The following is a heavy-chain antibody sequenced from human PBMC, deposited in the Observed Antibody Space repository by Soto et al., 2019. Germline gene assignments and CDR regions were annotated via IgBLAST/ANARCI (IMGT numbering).Heavy chain of an antibody. D-gene: IGHD2-15*01. CDR3: ITELYRGACRGARRFLRACAV. J-gene: IGHJ3*01. CDR2: IKRRSEGGTT. Sequence: GGSLRLSCAASGFSFTVAWMNWVRQSLGQRLKWVGRIKRRSEGGTTDYEAPVKGRFTISGDDSKNTLYLQMNRLKTEDTVVYSCITELYRGACRGARRFLRACAVWGQGTIVT. V-gene: IGHV3-15*07. CDR1: GFSFTVAW.